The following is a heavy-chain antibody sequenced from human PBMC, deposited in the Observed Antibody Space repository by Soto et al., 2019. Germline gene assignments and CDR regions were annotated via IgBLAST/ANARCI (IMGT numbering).Heavy chain of an antibody. D-gene: IGHD3-3*01. Sequence: SETLSLTCTVSGGSISSSSYYWGWIRQPPGKGLEWIGRIYYSGSTYYNPSLESRVTISVDTSKNQFSLKLSSVTAADTAVYYCARNHYDFWSGYYIYWGQGTLVTVSS. CDR2: IYYSGST. V-gene: IGHV4-39*01. CDR1: GGSISSSSYY. J-gene: IGHJ4*02. CDR3: ARNHYDFWSGYYIY.